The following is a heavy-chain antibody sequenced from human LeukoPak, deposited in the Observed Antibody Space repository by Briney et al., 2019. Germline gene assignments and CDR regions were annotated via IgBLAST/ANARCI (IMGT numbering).Heavy chain of an antibody. J-gene: IGHJ6*02. CDR2: IYYSGST. D-gene: IGHD4-17*01. V-gene: IGHV4-39*01. CDR3: ARSDYSYYYYYYYGMDV. Sequence: SETLSLTCTVSGGSISSSSYYWGWIRQPPGKGLEWIGSIYYSGSTYYNPSLKGRVTISVDTSKNQFSLKLSSVTAADTAVYYCARSDYSYYYYYYYGMDVWGQGTTVTVSS. CDR1: GGSISSSSYY.